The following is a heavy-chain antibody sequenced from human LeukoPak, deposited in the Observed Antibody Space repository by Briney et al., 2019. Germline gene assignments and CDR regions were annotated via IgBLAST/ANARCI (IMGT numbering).Heavy chain of an antibody. CDR2: IYTSGST. J-gene: IGHJ4*02. CDR3: ERESYYDSY. CDR1: GGSISSGSYY. V-gene: IGHV4-61*02. D-gene: IGHD3-22*01. Sequence: SQTLSLTCTASGGSISSGSYYWSWIRQPAGKGLEWIGRIYTSGSTNYNPSLKSRVTISVDTSKNQFSLKLSSVTAADTAVYYCERESYYDSYWGQGTLVTVSS.